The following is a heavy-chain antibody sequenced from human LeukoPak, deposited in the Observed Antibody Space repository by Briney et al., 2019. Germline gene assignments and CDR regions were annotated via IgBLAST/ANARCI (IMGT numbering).Heavy chain of an antibody. J-gene: IGHJ4*02. CDR1: GFTCSSHW. Sequence: GGSLRLSCEASGFTCSSHWMHWVRQVPGKGLVWVASIRGDENERDCADLVKGRFTIYRDNAKNTLYLLMNRLRVEAAAVYFCARGHVPGSTRHWDFWGQGTLVTVSS. CDR3: ARGHVPGSTRHWDF. V-gene: IGHV3-74*01. D-gene: IGHD3-10*01. CDR2: IRGDENER.